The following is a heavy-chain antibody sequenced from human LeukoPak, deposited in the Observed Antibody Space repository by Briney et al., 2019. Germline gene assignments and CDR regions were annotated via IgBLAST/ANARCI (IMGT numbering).Heavy chain of an antibody. Sequence: SETLSLTCTVSGGSINSGRYYWNWIRQHPGKGLEWIGDIYYSGSTYNNPSLKSRVSISEDTSKNQFSLKLSSVTAADTAMYYCARDGGYTYGHYDYWGQGILVTVSS. CDR1: GGSINSGRYY. D-gene: IGHD5-18*01. V-gene: IGHV4-31*03. CDR2: IYYSGST. CDR3: ARDGGYTYGHYDY. J-gene: IGHJ4*02.